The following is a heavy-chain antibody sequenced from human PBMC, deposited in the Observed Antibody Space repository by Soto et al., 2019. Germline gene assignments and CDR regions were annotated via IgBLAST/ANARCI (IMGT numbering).Heavy chain of an antibody. Sequence: EVQLSESGGGLVQPGGSLRLSCAASGFTFNRYGMSWVRQAPGKGLEWVSAISGSGDSTYYADSVKGRFTISRDSSNNTLYLQMNNLRADDTALDFCVKLRLELLYLDSWGLGALVIVSS. J-gene: IGHJ4*02. CDR1: GFTFNRYG. D-gene: IGHD1-7*01. V-gene: IGHV3-23*01. CDR2: ISGSGDST. CDR3: VKLRLELLYLDS.